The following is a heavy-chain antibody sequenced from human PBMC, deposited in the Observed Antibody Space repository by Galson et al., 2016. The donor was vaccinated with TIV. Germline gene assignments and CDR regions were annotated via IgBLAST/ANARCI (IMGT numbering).Heavy chain of an antibody. CDR3: ARWVQINSGVLTYFFDY. CDR2: ILPIFGAA. J-gene: IGHJ4*02. V-gene: IGHV1-69*05. D-gene: IGHD3-9*01. CDR1: GGTFNIYA. Sequence: SVKVSCKASGGTFNIYAISWVRQAPGQGLEWMGGILPIFGAATYAQKFQGRVTMTTDTSTSTSYMALTSLRSDDTAVYYCARWVQINSGVLTYFFDYWGQGTVVTVSS.